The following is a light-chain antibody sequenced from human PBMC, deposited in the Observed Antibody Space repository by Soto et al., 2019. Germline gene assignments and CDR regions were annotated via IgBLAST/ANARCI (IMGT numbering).Light chain of an antibody. CDR3: QQYDSSFT. Sequence: VLTSSLATLSLSPSERATLSCTASQHVTTTYIAWYQQKFGQAPRLLIYGASTRATGTPDRFTGGGFGTDFTLTISRVEPEDFAGYYCQQYDSSFTFGGGTEVDIK. CDR1: QHVTTTY. CDR2: GAS. J-gene: IGKJ4*01. V-gene: IGKV3-20*01.